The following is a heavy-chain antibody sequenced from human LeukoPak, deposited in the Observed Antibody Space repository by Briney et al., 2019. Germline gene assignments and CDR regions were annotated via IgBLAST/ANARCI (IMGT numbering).Heavy chain of an antibody. CDR2: ITSSGNTM. Sequence: GGSLRLSCAASGFTFSNYWMGWVRQAPGKGLEWVSFITSSGNTMYYADSVKGRFTISRDNAKNSLYLQMNSLRADDTAVYYCARLRSKYWFDPWGQGTLVTVSS. J-gene: IGHJ5*02. CDR1: GFTFSNYW. CDR3: ARLRSKYWFDP. V-gene: IGHV3-48*03. D-gene: IGHD4-11*01.